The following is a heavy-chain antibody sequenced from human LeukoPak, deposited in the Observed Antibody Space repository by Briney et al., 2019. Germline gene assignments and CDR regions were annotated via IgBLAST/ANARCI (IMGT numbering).Heavy chain of an antibody. J-gene: IGHJ4*02. CDR2: IYYTGST. D-gene: IGHD1-26*01. CDR3: ARRGGSGRAFDY. V-gene: IGHV4-39*01. Sequence: SETLSLTCSVSGASISGGTYYWGWIRQPPGKGLEWIGSIYYTGSTYDNPSLKSRGTISVDTSKNQFSLKLSSVTAADTAVYYCARRGGSGRAFDYWGQGTLVTVSS. CDR1: GASISGGTYY.